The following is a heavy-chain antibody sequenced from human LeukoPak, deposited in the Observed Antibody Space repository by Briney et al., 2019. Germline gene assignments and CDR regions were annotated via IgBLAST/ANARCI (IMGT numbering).Heavy chain of an antibody. CDR2: ISGYNYKT. D-gene: IGHD3-10*01. CDR3: ARDVSYYSGSRYMDV. J-gene: IGHJ6*03. Sequence: GASVKVSCKASGYTFTGYYMHWVRQAPGQGLEWMGWISGYNYKTNYAQNLQGRVTMTTDTSTSTAYMELRSLRSDDTAVYYYARDVSYYSGSRYMDVWGKGTTVTISS. CDR1: GYTFTGYY. V-gene: IGHV1-18*04.